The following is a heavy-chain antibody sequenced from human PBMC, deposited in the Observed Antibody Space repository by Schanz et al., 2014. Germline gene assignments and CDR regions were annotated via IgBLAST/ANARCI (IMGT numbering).Heavy chain of an antibody. V-gene: IGHV1-18*01. Sequence: VQLEQSGAEVKKPGSSVKVSCKASGYTFNNYTYVMIWVRQAPGQGLEWMGWISGYTGDTKYAQKFQHRVNMTTDRTTSTVYMELRSLRFDDTAVYFCARDNGRIPAANSFDYWGQGTRVTVSS. D-gene: IGHD1-26*01. CDR2: ISGYTGDT. CDR3: ARDNGRIPAANSFDY. CDR1: GYTFNNYTYV. J-gene: IGHJ4*02.